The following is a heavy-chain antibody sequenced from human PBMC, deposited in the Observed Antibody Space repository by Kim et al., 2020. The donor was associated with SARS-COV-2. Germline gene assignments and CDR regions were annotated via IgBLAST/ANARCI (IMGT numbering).Heavy chain of an antibody. CDR1: GDSISSGGYY. J-gene: IGHJ4*02. Sequence: SETLSLTCTVSGDSISSGGYYWNWIRQHPGKGLEWIGYTRYSGDTYYNPSLKSRVTISVDTAKNQFSLKLTSVTAADTAVYYCARGGRYSTSVWGQGTLVTVSS. V-gene: IGHV4-31*03. CDR3: ARGGRYSTSV. D-gene: IGHD3-16*01. CDR2: TRYSGDT.